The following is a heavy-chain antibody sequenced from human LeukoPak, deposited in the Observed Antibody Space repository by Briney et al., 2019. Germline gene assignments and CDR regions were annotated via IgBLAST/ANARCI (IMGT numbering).Heavy chain of an antibody. Sequence: GGSLRLSCAASGFTLSPYEMNWVRQAPGKGQEWVSYISSGGETMYYADSVKGRFTISRDNAKNSLYLQMNSLRVEDTAVYYCARVVSSVDYWGQGTLVTVSS. V-gene: IGHV3-48*03. CDR3: ARVVSSVDY. CDR1: GFTLSPYE. J-gene: IGHJ4*02. CDR2: ISSGGETM. D-gene: IGHD6-19*01.